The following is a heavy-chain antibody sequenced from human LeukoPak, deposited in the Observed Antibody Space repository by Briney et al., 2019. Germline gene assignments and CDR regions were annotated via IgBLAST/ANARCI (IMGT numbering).Heavy chain of an antibody. CDR1: GFTFSSYS. CDR2: ISSSSSYI. CDR3: ASGRGFGELLWPH. J-gene: IGHJ4*02. D-gene: IGHD3-10*01. V-gene: IGHV3-21*01. Sequence: GGSLRLSCAASGFTFSSYSMNWVRQAPGKGLEWVSSISSSSSYICYADSVKGRFTISRDNAKNSLYLQMNSLRAEDTAVYYCASGRGFGELLWPHWGQGTLVTVSS.